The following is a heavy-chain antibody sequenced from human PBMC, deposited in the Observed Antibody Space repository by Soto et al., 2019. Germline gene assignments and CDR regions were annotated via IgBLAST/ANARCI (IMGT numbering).Heavy chain of an antibody. CDR1: GFTFSSYS. J-gene: IGHJ6*02. Sequence: PGGSLRLSCAASGFTFSSYSMNWVRQAPGKGLERVSYISSSSSTIYYADSVKGRFTISRDNAKNSLYLQMNSLRDEDTAVYYCARDVYCSSTSCYFHYYGMDVWGQGTTVTVSS. D-gene: IGHD2-2*01. CDR2: ISSSSSTI. CDR3: ARDVYCSSTSCYFHYYGMDV. V-gene: IGHV3-48*02.